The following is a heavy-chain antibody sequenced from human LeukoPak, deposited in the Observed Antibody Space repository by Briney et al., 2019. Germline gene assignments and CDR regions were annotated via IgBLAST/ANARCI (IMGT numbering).Heavy chain of an antibody. D-gene: IGHD3-10*01. V-gene: IGHV1-46*01. J-gene: IGHJ4*02. Sequence: ASVTVSCKASGYTFTSYNMHWVRQAPGQGLEWMGIINPSGDSTNYTEKFQGRVSMTKDPFTSTVYMELSSLRSEDTAVYYCARGAYSGTGSYYDYWGQGTLVTVSS. CDR1: GYTFTSYN. CDR2: INPSGDST. CDR3: ARGAYSGTGSYYDY.